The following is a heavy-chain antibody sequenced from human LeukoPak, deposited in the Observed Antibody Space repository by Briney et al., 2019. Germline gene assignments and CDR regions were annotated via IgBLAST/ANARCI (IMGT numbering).Heavy chain of an antibody. V-gene: IGHV3-23*01. CDR2: ISGSTDRT. J-gene: IGHJ6*02. CDR1: GFTFSSYA. CDR3: ARDYDFWSGYFSPSPNYYGMDV. D-gene: IGHD3-3*01. Sequence: GGSLRLSCAASGFTFSSYAMSWVRQAPGKGLEWVSAISGSTDRTYYADSVKGRFTISRDNAKNSLYLQMNSLRAEDTAVYYCARDYDFWSGYFSPSPNYYGMDVWGQGTTVTVSS.